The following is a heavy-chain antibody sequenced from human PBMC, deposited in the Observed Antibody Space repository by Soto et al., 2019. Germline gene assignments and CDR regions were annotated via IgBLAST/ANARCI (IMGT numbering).Heavy chain of an antibody. CDR1: GFIFSNYG. J-gene: IGHJ4*02. V-gene: IGHV3-30*03. CDR3: AIVRVADSSLDH. CDR2: ISYDGSDI. D-gene: IGHD3-10*02. Sequence: QVQLVESGGGVVQPGRSLRLSCVGSGFIFSNYGMHWVRQAPGKGLEWVAFISYDGSDILYADSVKGRFTISRDNSQSTLFLHMNRPTAEDTAIYFCAIVRVADSSLDHWGQGTLVTVSS.